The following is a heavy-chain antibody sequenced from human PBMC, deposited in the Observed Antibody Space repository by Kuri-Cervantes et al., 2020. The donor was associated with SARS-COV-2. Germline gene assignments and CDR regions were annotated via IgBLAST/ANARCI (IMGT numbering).Heavy chain of an antibody. Sequence: GESLKISCAASGFTFSSYWMSWVRQAPGKGLEWVANIKQDGSEKYYVDSVKGRFTISRDNAKNSLYLQMNGLRAEDTAVYYCAQTGRNDAFDIWGQGTMVTVSS. CDR1: GFTFSSYW. CDR3: AQTGRNDAFDI. D-gene: IGHD1-1*01. J-gene: IGHJ3*02. V-gene: IGHV3-7*03. CDR2: IKQDGSEK.